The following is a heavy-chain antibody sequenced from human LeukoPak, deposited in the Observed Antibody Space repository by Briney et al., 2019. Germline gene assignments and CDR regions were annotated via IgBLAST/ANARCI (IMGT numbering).Heavy chain of an antibody. Sequence: GQSLKISCKGSGYSFPNYWIGWVRQMPGKGLEWLGILYPGDSDTRYSPSFQGQVTISADKSISTAYLQWSSLKASDTAMYYCASRLRERFDSWGQGTLVTVSS. V-gene: IGHV5-51*01. CDR2: LYPGDSDT. CDR3: ASRLRERFDS. CDR1: GYSFPNYW. D-gene: IGHD5-12*01. J-gene: IGHJ4*02.